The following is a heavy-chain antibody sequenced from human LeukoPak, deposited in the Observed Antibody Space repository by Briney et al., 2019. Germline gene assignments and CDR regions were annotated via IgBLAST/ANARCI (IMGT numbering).Heavy chain of an antibody. CDR2: ISWSSGTI. J-gene: IGHJ6*02. V-gene: IGHV3-9*01. CDR3: AKDMTKYYNYYGMDV. Sequence: GRSLRLSCAASGFTFDDYAMHWVRQAPGKGLKWVSGISWSSGTIGYADSVKGRFTISRDNAKNSLYLQMNSLRAEDRALYYCAKDMTKYYNYYGMDVWGQGTTVTVSS. D-gene: IGHD4-11*01. CDR1: GFTFDDYA.